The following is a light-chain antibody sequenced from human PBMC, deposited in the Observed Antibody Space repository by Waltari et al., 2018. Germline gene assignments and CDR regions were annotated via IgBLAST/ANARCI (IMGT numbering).Light chain of an antibody. CDR3: QQSSITPKT. J-gene: IGKJ5*01. CDR2: AAS. Sequence: DIQMTQSPSSLSASVGDRVTITCRASQSISNYLIWDQQKPGRAPKILVYAASSLQSGVPSRFRGSGSGTDFTLTISSLQPEDFATYYCQQSSITPKTFGQGTRLEIK. CDR1: QSISNY. V-gene: IGKV1-39*01.